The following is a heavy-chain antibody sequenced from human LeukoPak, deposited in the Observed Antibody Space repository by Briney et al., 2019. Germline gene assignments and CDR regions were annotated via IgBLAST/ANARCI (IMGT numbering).Heavy chain of an antibody. D-gene: IGHD6-19*01. J-gene: IGHJ4*02. V-gene: IGHV3-23*01. CDR3: AKDARRTNGWYFFDY. CDR1: GFAFSSLA. CDR2: ISDSGSLT. Sequence: GGSLRLSCAASGFAFSSLAMGCVRQAPEQGLEWVSVISDSGSLTYYADSVKGRFTISRGNSKNTLFLQMNSLRAEDTAVYYCAKDARRTNGWYFFDYWGQGTLVTVSS.